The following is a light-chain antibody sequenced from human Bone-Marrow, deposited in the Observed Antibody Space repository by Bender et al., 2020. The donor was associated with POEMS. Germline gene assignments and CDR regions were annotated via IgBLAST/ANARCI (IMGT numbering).Light chain of an antibody. CDR2: GNG. J-gene: IGLJ2*01. V-gene: IGLV1-40*01. CDR1: SSNIGAGYD. CDR3: QSYDTNLVVV. Sequence: QSVLTQPPSVSGAPGQRVTLFCTGSSSNIGAGYDVHWYQQHPGTAPKLLIYGNGSRPAGVPYRFSGSKSGTSASLAITGLQAEDEANYCCQSYDTNLVVVFGGGTKLTVL.